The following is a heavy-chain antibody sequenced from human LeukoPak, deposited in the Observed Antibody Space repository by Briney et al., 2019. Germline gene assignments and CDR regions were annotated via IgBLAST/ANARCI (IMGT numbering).Heavy chain of an antibody. CDR3: TRDEDGTAMVNYFDY. CDR1: GFTFSDYY. J-gene: IGHJ4*02. Sequence: GGSLRLSCAASGFTFSDYYMSWIRQAPGKGLEWVGFIRSKAYGGTTEYAASVKGRFTISRDDSKSIAYLQMNSLKTEDTAVYYCTRDEDGTAMVNYFDYWGQGTLVTVSS. D-gene: IGHD5-18*01. CDR2: IRSKAYGGTT. V-gene: IGHV3-49*03.